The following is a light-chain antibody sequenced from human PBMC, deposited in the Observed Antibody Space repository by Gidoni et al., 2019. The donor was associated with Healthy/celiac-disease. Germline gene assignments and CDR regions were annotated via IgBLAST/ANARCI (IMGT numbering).Light chain of an antibody. V-gene: IGKV3-15*01. Sequence: EIVMTQSPATLSVSPGERATLSCRASQSVSSNLAWYQQKPGQAPRLLIYGASTRATGIPARFSGSGSGTEFTLTISSLQSEDFAVYYCQQYNNWQRWWTFGQXTKVEIK. CDR3: QQYNNWQRWWT. CDR2: GAS. J-gene: IGKJ1*01. CDR1: QSVSSN.